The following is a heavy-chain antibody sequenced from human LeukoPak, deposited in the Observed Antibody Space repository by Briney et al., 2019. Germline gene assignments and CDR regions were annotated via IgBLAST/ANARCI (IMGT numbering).Heavy chain of an antibody. CDR3: ARVLGGVGSGFDF. V-gene: IGHV4-39*07. CDR2: LSYSGST. D-gene: IGHD3-10*01. Sequence: SETLSLTCIVSGGSISSGAYLWGWIRQPPGNGLEWLATLSYSGSTCYNPPLKSRITISVDPSKNLFSLMLSSVTAADTAVYYCARVLGGVGSGFDFWGQGTLVTVSS. CDR1: GGSISSGAYL. J-gene: IGHJ4*02.